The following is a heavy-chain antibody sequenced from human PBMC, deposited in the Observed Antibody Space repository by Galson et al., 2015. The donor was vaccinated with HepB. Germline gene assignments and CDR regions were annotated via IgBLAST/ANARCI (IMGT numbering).Heavy chain of an antibody. CDR3: ARSRNSGYDWIFDY. CDR2: INPSGGST. J-gene: IGHJ4*02. CDR1: GYTFTSYY. D-gene: IGHD5-12*01. V-gene: IGHV1-46*01. Sequence: SVKVSCKASGYTFTSYYMHWVRQAPGQGLEWMGIINPSGGSTSYAQKFQGRVTMTRDTSTSTAYMELSRLRSDDTAVYYCARSRNSGYDWIFDYWGQGTLVTVSS.